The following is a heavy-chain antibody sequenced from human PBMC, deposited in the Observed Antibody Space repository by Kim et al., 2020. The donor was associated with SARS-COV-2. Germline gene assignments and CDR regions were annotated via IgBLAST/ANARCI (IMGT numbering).Heavy chain of an antibody. D-gene: IGHD3-10*01. CDR3: ARGGRTELLLWFGEPSGDWFDP. J-gene: IGHJ5*02. Sequence: ASVKVSCKASGYTFTSYAMHWVRQAPGQRLEWMGWINAGNGNTKYSQKFQGRVTITRDTSASTAYMELSSLRSEDTAVYYCARGGRTELLLWFGEPSGDWFDPWGQGTLVTVSS. CDR2: INAGNGNT. CDR1: GYTFTSYA. V-gene: IGHV1-3*01.